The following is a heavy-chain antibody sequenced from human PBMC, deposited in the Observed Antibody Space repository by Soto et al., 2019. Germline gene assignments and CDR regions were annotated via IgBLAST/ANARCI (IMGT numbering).Heavy chain of an antibody. CDR3: VRDRGGGSGKYYVSMGMDV. D-gene: IGHD3-10*01. V-gene: IGHV4-30-2*06. J-gene: IGHJ6*02. CDR2: IYPIGTA. CDR1: GCSVTSGGVSYS. Sequence: TLCLTCSVSGCSVTSGGVSYSWSWIRQSVGKGLEWIGKIYPIGTASHNPSLKSRVTISIDKSRNQFSLRLTSVTAADTAVYYCVRDRGGGSGKYYVSMGMDVWGRGTTVTVSS.